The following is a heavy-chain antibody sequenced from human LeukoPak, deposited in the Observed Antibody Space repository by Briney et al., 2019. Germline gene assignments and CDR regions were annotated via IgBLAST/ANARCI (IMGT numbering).Heavy chain of an antibody. D-gene: IGHD5-12*01. CDR2: IIPFLGEV. J-gene: IGHJ5*02. CDR3: SPCGHAYGWFCP. V-gene: IGHV1-69*04. Sequence: GASVKVSCKAFGATLNIGHAYLWARQAPGQGLQWMGRIIPFLGEVNYAQNFQGRVSFTADKSTATMYMEMKSLRLDDTAIYYCSPCGHAYGWFCPWGHERLVSVSS. CDR1: GATLNIGHA.